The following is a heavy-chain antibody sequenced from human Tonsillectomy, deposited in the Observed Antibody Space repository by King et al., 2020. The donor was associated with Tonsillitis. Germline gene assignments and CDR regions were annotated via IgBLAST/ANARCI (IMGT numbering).Heavy chain of an antibody. CDR2: INHSGST. J-gene: IGHJ6*02. Sequence: VQLQQWGAGLLKPSETLSLTCAVYGGSFSSYYWTWIRQPPGKGLEWIGEINHSGSTTYNPSLKSRVTISVDTSKNQFSLKLSSVTAADTAVYYCARGGTLDYYYGIDVWGQGTTVTVSS. CDR3: ARGGTLDYYYGIDV. D-gene: IGHD1-14*01. CDR1: GGSFSSYY. V-gene: IGHV4-34*01.